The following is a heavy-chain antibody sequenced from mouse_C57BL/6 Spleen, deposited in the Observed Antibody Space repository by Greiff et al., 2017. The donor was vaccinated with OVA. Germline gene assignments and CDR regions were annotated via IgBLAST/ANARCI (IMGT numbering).Heavy chain of an antibody. Sequence: VQRVESGAELVRPGTSVKVSCKASGYAFTNYLIEWVKQRPGQGLEWIGVINPGSGGTNYNEKFKGKATLTADKSSSTAYMQLSSLTSEDSAVYFCARARAQATAYWGQGTLVTVSA. CDR3: ARARAQATAY. CDR2: INPGSGGT. CDR1: GYAFTNYL. V-gene: IGHV1-54*01. D-gene: IGHD3-2*02. J-gene: IGHJ3*01.